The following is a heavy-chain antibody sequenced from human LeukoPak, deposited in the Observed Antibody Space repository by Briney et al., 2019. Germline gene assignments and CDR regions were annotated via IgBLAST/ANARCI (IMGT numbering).Heavy chain of an antibody. Sequence: GASVTVSCKASGYTFTGYYMHWVRQAPGQGLEWMGWINPNSGGTNYAQKFQGRVTMTRDTSISTAYMELSRLTSDDTAVYYCAREGAYCSSTSCYRSGAFDIWGQGTMVTVSS. V-gene: IGHV1-2*02. CDR1: GYTFTGYY. J-gene: IGHJ3*02. CDR3: AREGAYCSSTSCYRSGAFDI. D-gene: IGHD2-2*02. CDR2: INPNSGGT.